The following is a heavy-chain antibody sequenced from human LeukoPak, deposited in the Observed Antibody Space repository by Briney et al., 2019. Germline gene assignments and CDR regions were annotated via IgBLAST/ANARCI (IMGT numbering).Heavy chain of an antibody. CDR2: ISGSGGST. CDR3: AKTLSGYSSSRGSYHYYYYGMDV. CDR1: GFTFSSYA. J-gene: IGHJ6*02. V-gene: IGHV3-23*01. Sequence: GGSLRLSCAASGFTFSSYAMSWVRQAPGKGLEWVSAISGSGGSTYYADSVKGRFTISRDNSKNTLHLQMNSLRAEDTAVYYCAKTLSGYSSSRGSYHYYYYGMDVWGQGTTVTVSS. D-gene: IGHD6-13*01.